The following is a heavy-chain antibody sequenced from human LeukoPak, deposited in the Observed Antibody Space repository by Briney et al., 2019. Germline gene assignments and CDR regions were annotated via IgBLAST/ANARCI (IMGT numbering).Heavy chain of an antibody. V-gene: IGHV3-7*01. CDR3: AGGAGFLIDY. CDR1: GFTFSNYW. D-gene: IGHD2/OR15-2a*01. J-gene: IGHJ4*02. Sequence: GGSLRLSCAASGFTFSNYWMNWVRQAPGKGPEWVAIIKKDGSEKYYEDSVKGRFTISRDNAKNSLYLQMNSLRADDTAVYFCAGGAGFLIDYWGQGALVTVSS. CDR2: IKKDGSEK.